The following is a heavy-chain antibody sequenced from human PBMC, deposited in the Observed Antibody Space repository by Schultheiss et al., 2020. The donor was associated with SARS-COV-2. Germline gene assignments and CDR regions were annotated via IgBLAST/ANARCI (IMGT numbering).Heavy chain of an antibody. CDR1: GFTFDDYA. Sequence: GGSLRLSCAASGFTFDDYAMHWVRQAPGKGLEWVSGISWNSGSIGYADSVKGRFTISRDNAKNSLYLQMNSLRAEDTALYYCAKDIVKERAFDIWGQGTMVTVSS. CDR2: ISWNSGSI. V-gene: IGHV3-9*01. CDR3: AKDIVKERAFDI. J-gene: IGHJ3*02. D-gene: IGHD1-26*01.